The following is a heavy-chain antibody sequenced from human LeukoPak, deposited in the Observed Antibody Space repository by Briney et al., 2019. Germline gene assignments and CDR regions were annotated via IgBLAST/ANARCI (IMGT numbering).Heavy chain of an antibody. Sequence: GGSLRLSCAASGFTFSSHTFNWVRQPPGKGLEWVSSISASGSYISYADSVRGRFSISRDNADNSLYLHINRLTAEDTAVYYCARSSYGQYFDFWGQGTLVTVSS. V-gene: IGHV3-21*01. CDR2: ISASGSYI. CDR3: ARSSYGQYFDF. J-gene: IGHJ4*02. CDR1: GFTFSSHT. D-gene: IGHD3-10*01.